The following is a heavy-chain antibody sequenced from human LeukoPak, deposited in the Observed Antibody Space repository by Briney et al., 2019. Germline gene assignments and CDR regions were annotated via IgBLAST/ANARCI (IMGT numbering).Heavy chain of an antibody. V-gene: IGHV3-64*01. J-gene: IGHJ4*02. CDR3: AKGRRSMTKDFDY. CDR2: ISTNGGST. CDR1: GFTFSSYA. Sequence: GGSLRLSCAASGFTFSSYAMHWVRQAPGKGLEYVSAISTNGGSTYYANSVKGRFTISRDNSKNTLYLQMGSLRAEDTAVYYCAKGRRSMTKDFDYWGQGTLVTVSS.